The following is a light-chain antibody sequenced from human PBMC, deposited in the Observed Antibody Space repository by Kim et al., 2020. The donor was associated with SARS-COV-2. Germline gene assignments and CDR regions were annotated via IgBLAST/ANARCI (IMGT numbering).Light chain of an antibody. CDR3: QQYNDWPLT. J-gene: IGKJ4*01. Sequence: EIVMTQSPATLSVSPGERATLSCRASQSVNSNLAWYQQKPGQAPRLLIYGASTRATGIPARFSGSGSGTEFTLIISSLQSEDFAVYYCQQYNDWPLTFGGGTKVDIK. V-gene: IGKV3-15*01. CDR1: QSVNSN. CDR2: GAS.